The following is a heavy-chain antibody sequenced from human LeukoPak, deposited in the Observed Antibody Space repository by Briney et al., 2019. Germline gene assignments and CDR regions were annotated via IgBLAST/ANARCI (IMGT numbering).Heavy chain of an antibody. CDR1: GFSFSTYD. CDR3: ARGGYFSSDY. CDR2: ITANTRGSTT. V-gene: IGHV3-23*01. Sequence: GGSLRLSCVTSGFSFSTYDMSWVRQAPGKGLEWVSGITANTRGSTTYYADSVKGRSTISRDSSKDTLYLQMNSLRAEDTAVYFCARGGYFSSDYWGQGTLVTVSS. D-gene: IGHD2/OR15-2a*01. J-gene: IGHJ4*02.